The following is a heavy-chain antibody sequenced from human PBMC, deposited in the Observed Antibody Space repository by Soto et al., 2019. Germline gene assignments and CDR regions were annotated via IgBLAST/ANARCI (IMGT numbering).Heavy chain of an antibody. CDR3: ARSPWDVVVPAAIAWFDP. Sequence: GESLKISCKGSGYTFTNYWIVWVRQIPGKGLEWMGIIYPGDSDTRYSPSFQGQVTISADRFISTAYLQWSSLKASDTAMYYCARSPWDVVVPAAIAWFDPWGQGTLVTVSS. CDR1: GYTFTNYW. V-gene: IGHV5-51*01. CDR2: IYPGDSDT. D-gene: IGHD2-2*01. J-gene: IGHJ5*02.